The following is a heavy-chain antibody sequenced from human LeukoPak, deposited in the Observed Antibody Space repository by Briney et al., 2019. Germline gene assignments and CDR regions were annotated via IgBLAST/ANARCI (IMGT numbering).Heavy chain of an antibody. CDR3: ARSDLATITAGPFEY. Sequence: ASGKVSCKASGYTFSTYGITWVRQARGQGLEWRGWISGHQCNTKYAQKFQRRVTMTIDTSTSTAYMDLRSLRSDDAAIYFCARSDLATITAGPFEYWGQGTLVAVSS. CDR1: GYTFSTYG. D-gene: IGHD5-12*01. V-gene: IGHV1-18*01. J-gene: IGHJ4*02. CDR2: ISGHQCNT.